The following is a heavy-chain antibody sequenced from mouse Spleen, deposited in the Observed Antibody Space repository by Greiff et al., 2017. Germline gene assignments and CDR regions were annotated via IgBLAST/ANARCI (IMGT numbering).Heavy chain of an antibody. J-gene: IGHJ2*01. D-gene: IGHD4-1*01. CDR1: GYAFTNHL. V-gene: IGHV1-54*01. CDR2: INPGSGGT. Sequence: QVQLKESGAELVRPGTSVKVSCKASGYAFTNHLIEWVKQRPGQGLEWIGVINPGSGGTNYNEKFKGKATLTADKSSSTAYMQLSSLTYEDAAVYYCARSGGSGDYFDYWGQGTTLTVSS. CDR3: ARSGGSGDYFDY.